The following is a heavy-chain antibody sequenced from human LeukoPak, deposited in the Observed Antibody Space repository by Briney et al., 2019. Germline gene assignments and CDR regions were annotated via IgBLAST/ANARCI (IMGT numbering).Heavy chain of an antibody. CDR1: GGSFNDDY. CDR2: INARGEI. J-gene: IGHJ5*02. V-gene: IGHV4-34*01. Sequence: PPETLCLTCAVYGGSFNDDYWNWICQSPREGLGWVGEINARGEINFTPSLKSRVTISVDTSKSQFSLTLTSMIAADTAVYYCARGQVPAARGYNWFDPWGQGTLVTVSS. D-gene: IGHD2-2*01. CDR3: ARGQVPAARGYNWFDP.